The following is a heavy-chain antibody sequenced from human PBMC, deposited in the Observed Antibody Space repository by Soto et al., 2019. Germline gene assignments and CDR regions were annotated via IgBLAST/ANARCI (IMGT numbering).Heavy chain of an antibody. CDR3: ARTYNWNYDAFDI. CDR1: GFTFSMHA. V-gene: IGHV3-30*14. Sequence: HPGRSLTLSGAASGFTFSMHAMNWVRQALGKGLGGGEVISYDGSIKYYADSVRGRFIISRDNSKNTLYLQMNSLRTEDTAVYYCARTYNWNYDAFDIWGQGTMVTVSS. CDR2: ISYDGSIK. D-gene: IGHD1-7*01. J-gene: IGHJ3*02.